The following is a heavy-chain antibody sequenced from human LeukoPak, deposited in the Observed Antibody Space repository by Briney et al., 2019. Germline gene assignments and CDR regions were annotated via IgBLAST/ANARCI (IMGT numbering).Heavy chain of an antibody. CDR3: ARDDYSNYVGDWFDP. CDR2: IYHSRST. Sequence: SETLSLTCTVSGYSISSGYYWGWIRQPPGKGLEWIGSIYHSRSTYYNPSLKSRVTISVDTSKNQFSLKLSSVTAADTAVYYCARDDYSNYVGDWFDPWGQGTLVTVSS. D-gene: IGHD4-11*01. CDR1: GYSISSGYY. J-gene: IGHJ5*02. V-gene: IGHV4-38-2*02.